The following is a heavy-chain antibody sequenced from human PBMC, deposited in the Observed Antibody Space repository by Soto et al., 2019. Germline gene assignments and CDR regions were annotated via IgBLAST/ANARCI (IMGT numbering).Heavy chain of an antibody. V-gene: IGHV4-30-4*01. CDR1: GGSISSGDYY. J-gene: IGHJ3*02. CDR3: ARYSSSWLNAFDI. CDR2: IYYSGST. Sequence: QVQLQESGPGLVKPSQTLSLTCTVSGGSISSGDYYWSWIRQPPGKGLEWIGYIYYSGSTYYNPSLKSRGTISVDTSKNQFSLKLSSVTAADTAVYYCARYSSSWLNAFDIWGQGTMVTVSS. D-gene: IGHD6-13*01.